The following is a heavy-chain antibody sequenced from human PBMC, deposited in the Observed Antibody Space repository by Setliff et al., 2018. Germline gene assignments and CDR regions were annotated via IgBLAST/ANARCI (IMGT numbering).Heavy chain of an antibody. CDR1: GYTFTGYY. J-gene: IGHJ6*03. D-gene: IGHD1-1*01. Sequence: ASVKVSCKASGYTFTGYYMHWVRQAPGQGLEWMGWINPNSGGTNYAQKFQGWVTMTRDTSISTAYMELSRLRSDDTAVYYCARLTYNLYYYYLDVWGKGTPVTVSS. CDR3: ARLTYNLYYYYLDV. CDR2: INPNSGGT. V-gene: IGHV1-2*04.